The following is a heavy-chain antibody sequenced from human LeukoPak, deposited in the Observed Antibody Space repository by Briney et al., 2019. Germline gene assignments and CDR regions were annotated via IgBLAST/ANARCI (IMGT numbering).Heavy chain of an antibody. CDR3: ARGRRWSDY. D-gene: IGHD5-24*01. CDR1: GGYIRTYY. Sequence: SETLSLTCTVAGGYIRTYYWSWIRQPPGKGLEWIGYIYDSGSTKYNPSLKSRVTISVDTSKNQFSLKLSSVTAADTAVYYCARGRRWSDYWGQGTLVTVSS. V-gene: IGHV4-59*08. CDR2: IYDSGST. J-gene: IGHJ4*02.